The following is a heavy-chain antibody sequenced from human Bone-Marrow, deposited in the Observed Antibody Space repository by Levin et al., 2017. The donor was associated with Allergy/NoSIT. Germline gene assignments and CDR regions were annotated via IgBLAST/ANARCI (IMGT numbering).Heavy chain of an antibody. J-gene: IGHJ3*02. Sequence: SETLSLTCAVSGVSMTTNYWSWVRQPPGKGLEWIGNIYYSGTSNYNPSLRSRITVSVDTSKNQFSLEMTSMTPADTAVYYCARQREDTFDIWGHGTMVTVSS. V-gene: IGHV4-59*01. CDR2: IYYSGTS. CDR1: GVSMTTNY. CDR3: ARQREDTFDI.